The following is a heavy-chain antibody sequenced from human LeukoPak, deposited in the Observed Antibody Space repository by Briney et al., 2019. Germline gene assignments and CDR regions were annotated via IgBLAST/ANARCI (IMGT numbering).Heavy chain of an antibody. V-gene: IGHV4-61*03. Sequence: SETLSLTCTVSGGSVSSGSYYWSWIRQPPGKGLEWIGYIYYSGSTNYNPSLKSRVTISLDTSKNHFSLKLSSVTAADTAVYYCARDISYCTSTSCSNWFDPGAREPWSPSPQ. CDR3: ARDISYCTSTSCSNWFDP. CDR1: GGSVSSGSYY. D-gene: IGHD2-2*01. J-gene: IGHJ5*02. CDR2: IYYSGST.